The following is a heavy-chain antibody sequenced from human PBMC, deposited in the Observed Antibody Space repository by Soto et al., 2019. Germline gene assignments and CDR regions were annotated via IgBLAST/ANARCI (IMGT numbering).Heavy chain of an antibody. J-gene: IGHJ6*02. CDR1: GFTFSTYG. V-gene: IGHV3-33*01. Sequence: GGSLRLSCAASGFTFSTYGMHWVRQAPGKGLEWVAVMWYDGSHKYYADSVKGRFTISRDNSNNTLYLQMNSLRAEDTAVYYCARGVYSNYNAMDVWGQGTTVTVSS. CDR3: ARGVYSNYNAMDV. CDR2: MWYDGSHK. D-gene: IGHD4-4*01.